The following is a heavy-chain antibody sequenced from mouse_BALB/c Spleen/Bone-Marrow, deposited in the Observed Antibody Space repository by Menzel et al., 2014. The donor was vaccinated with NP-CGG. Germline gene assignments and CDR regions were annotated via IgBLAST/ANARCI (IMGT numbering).Heavy chain of an antibody. CDR3: ARDMGGLLFDY. D-gene: IGHD2-3*01. J-gene: IGHJ2*01. CDR2: IRNKAYSYTT. CDR1: GFTFTDYY. Sequence: EVMLVESGGGLVQPGGSLRLSCATSGFTFTDYYMNWVRQPPGKALEWLGFIRNKAYSYTTEYSASVKGRFTISRDNSQSILYLQMNTPRAEDSATYYCARDMGGLLFDYWGQGTTLTVSS. V-gene: IGHV7-3*02.